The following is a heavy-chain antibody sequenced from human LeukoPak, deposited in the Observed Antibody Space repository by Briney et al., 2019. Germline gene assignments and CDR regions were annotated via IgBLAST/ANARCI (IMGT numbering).Heavy chain of an antibody. D-gene: IGHD3-22*01. V-gene: IGHV3-30*04. J-gene: IGHJ4*02. Sequence: GGSLRLSCAASGFTFSSYAMHWVRQAPGKGLERVAVISYDGSNKYYADSVKGRFTISRDNSKNTLYLQMNSLRAEDTPVYYCARDRRSLSLGYYAITIDYWGQGTLVSVSS. CDR1: GFTFSSYA. CDR3: ARDRRSLSLGYYAITIDY. CDR2: ISYDGSNK.